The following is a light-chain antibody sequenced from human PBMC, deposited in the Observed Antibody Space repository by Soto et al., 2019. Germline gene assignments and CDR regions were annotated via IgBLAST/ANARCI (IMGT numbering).Light chain of an antibody. Sequence: QSVLTQPASVSGSPGQSITISCTVTSSDVGGYNYVSWYQQHPGKVPRLMIYDVSNRPSGVSNRFSGSKSGNTASLTISGLQAEDEADYYCSSYTTSPLSYVFGTGTKVTVL. CDR1: SSDVGGYNY. CDR2: DVS. CDR3: SSYTTSPLSYV. V-gene: IGLV2-14*01. J-gene: IGLJ1*01.